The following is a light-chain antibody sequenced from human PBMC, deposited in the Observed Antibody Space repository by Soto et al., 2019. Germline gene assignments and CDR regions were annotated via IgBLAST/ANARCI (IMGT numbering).Light chain of an antibody. CDR1: SSDIGIYNF. J-gene: IGLJ1*01. V-gene: IGLV2-14*01. Sequence: QSALTQPASVSGSPGQSITISCTGTSSDIGIYNFVSWYQQHPGKAPKLIIYEVRYRPSGVSDRFSGSKSDNTAFLSISGLQAEDEGDYYCSLYISGSTYVFGTGTKVTVL. CDR2: EVR. CDR3: SLYISGSTYV.